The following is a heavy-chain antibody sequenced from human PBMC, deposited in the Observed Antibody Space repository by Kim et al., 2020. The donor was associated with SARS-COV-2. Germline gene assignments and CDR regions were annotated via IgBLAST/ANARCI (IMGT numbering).Heavy chain of an antibody. Sequence: GGSLRLSCAASGFTFSSYAMSWVRQAPGKGLEWVSAISGSGGSTYYADSVKGRFTISRDNSKNTLYLQMNSLRAEDTAVYYCAKDRVSRLLWFGELSKTNGYYFDYWGQGTLVTVSS. CDR1: GFTFSSYA. D-gene: IGHD3-10*01. J-gene: IGHJ4*02. V-gene: IGHV3-23*01. CDR2: ISGSGGST. CDR3: AKDRVSRLLWFGELSKTNGYYFDY.